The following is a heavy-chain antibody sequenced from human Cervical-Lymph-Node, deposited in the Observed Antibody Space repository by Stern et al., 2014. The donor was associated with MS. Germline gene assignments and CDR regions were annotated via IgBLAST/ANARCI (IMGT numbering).Heavy chain of an antibody. CDR1: GFKFDDHA. V-gene: IGHV3-9*01. J-gene: IGHJ6*02. CDR3: TKDSHQLPMASYGMDI. CDR2: ISWKSGNI. D-gene: IGHD5-24*01. Sequence: EVQLVESGGGLVQPGRSLRLSCAASGFKFDDHAMHWVRQVPGKGLEWVSGISWKSGNIGYADSVKGRFTISRDNAKSSLYLQMNSLRVEDTAFYYCTKDSHQLPMASYGMDIWGLGTMVTVSS.